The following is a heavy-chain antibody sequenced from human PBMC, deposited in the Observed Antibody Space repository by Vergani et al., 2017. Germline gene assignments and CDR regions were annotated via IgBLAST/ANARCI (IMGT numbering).Heavy chain of an antibody. Sequence: EVQLLESGGGLVQPGGSLRLSCAASGFTFSSYAMSWVRQAPGKGLKWVSAISGSGGSTYYADSVKGRFTISRDNSKNTLYLQMNSLRAEDTAVYYCAKXLYPLIVVVPTGADYWGQGTLVTVSS. D-gene: IGHD2-2*01. CDR1: GFTFSSYA. V-gene: IGHV3-23*01. J-gene: IGHJ4*02. CDR2: ISGSGGST. CDR3: AKXLYPLIVVVPTGADY.